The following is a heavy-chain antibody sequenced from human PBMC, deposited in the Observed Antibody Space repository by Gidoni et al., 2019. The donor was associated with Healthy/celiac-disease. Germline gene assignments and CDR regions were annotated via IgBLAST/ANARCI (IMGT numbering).Heavy chain of an antibody. CDR2: IWYDGSNK. CDR1: SSYG. CDR3: ASGDYDSSGYLYFDY. Sequence: SSYGMHWVRQAPGKGLEWVAVIWYDGSNKYYVDSVKGRFTISRDNSKNTLYLQMNSLRAEDTAVYYCASGDYDSSGYLYFDYWGQGTLVTVSS. J-gene: IGHJ4*02. V-gene: IGHV3-33*03. D-gene: IGHD3-22*01.